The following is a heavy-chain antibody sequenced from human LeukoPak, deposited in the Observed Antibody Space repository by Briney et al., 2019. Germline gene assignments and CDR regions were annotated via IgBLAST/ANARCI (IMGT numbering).Heavy chain of an antibody. Sequence: PSETLSLTCTVSGGSISSGTHYWSWIRQPAGKGLEWIGSIYYSGSTYYNPSLKSRVTISVDTSKNQFSLKLSSVTAADTAVYYCARLQVRGFHYFDYWGQGTLVTVPS. CDR3: ARLQVRGFHYFDY. CDR1: GGSISSGTHY. D-gene: IGHD3-10*01. J-gene: IGHJ4*02. V-gene: IGHV4-39*01. CDR2: IYYSGST.